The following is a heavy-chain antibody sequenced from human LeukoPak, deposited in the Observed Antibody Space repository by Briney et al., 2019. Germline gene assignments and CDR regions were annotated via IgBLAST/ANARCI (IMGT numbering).Heavy chain of an antibody. Sequence: PGGSLRLSCAASGFIFKTFGMHWFRQAPGKGLEWVAAVWYDGSNTYYADSVKGRFTISRDNSMNTLHLQMDSLRVEDTTVYYCSRGPSYCDYADHWGQGTLVSVSS. CDR1: GFIFKTFG. CDR3: SRGPSYCDYADH. CDR2: VWYDGSNT. V-gene: IGHV3-33*01. D-gene: IGHD4-17*01. J-gene: IGHJ5*02.